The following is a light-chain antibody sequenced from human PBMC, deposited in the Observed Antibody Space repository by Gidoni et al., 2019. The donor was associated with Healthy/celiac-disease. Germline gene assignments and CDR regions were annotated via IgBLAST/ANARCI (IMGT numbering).Light chain of an antibody. CDR3: QQLNSYPPCT. Sequence: DIQLTQSPSFLSASVGDRVTITCRASQGISSYLAWYQQKPGKAPKLLIYAASTLQSGVPSRFSGSGSGTEFTVTISSLQPEDFATYYCQQLNSYPPCTFGPXTKVDIK. J-gene: IGKJ3*01. CDR1: QGISSY. CDR2: AAS. V-gene: IGKV1-9*01.